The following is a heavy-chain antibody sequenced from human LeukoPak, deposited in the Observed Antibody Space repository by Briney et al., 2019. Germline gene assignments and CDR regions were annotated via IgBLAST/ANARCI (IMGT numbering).Heavy chain of an antibody. CDR3: ARVNARIAVAGT. CDR2: INPNSGGT. Sequence: ASVTVSCKASGYTFTVYYMHWVRQAPGQGLEWMGWINPNSGGTNYAQKFQGRVTMTRDTSISTAYMELSRLRSDDTAVYYCARVNARIAVAGTWGQGTLVTVSS. V-gene: IGHV1-2*02. CDR1: GYTFTVYY. D-gene: IGHD6-19*01. J-gene: IGHJ5*02.